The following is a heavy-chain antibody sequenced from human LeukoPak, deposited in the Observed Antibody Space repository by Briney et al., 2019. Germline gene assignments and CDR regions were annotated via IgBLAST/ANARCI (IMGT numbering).Heavy chain of an antibody. CDR2: MNPNSGNT. Sequence: ASVKVSCKASEYTFTSYDINWVRQATGQGLEWMGWMNPNSGNTGYAQKFQGRVTMTRNTSISTAYMELSSLRSEDTAVYYCTRGVDSSSWYFDYWGQGTLVTVSS. CDR3: TRGVDSSSWYFDY. J-gene: IGHJ4*02. D-gene: IGHD6-13*01. CDR1: EYTFTSYD. V-gene: IGHV1-8*01.